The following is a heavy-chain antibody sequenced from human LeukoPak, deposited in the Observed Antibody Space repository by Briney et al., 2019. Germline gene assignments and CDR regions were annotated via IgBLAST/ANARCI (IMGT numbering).Heavy chain of an antibody. D-gene: IGHD3-22*01. J-gene: IGHJ4*02. V-gene: IGHV3-48*01. CDR1: GFTFSSYS. CDR2: ISSSSSTI. CDR3: ARAADYYDSSGYYLTTSHFDY. Sequence: GGSLRLSCAASGFTFSSYSMNWVRQAPGKGLEWVSYISSSSSTIYYADSVKGRFTISRDNAKNSLYLQMNSLRAEDTAVYYGARAADYYDSSGYYLTTSHFDYWGQGTLVTVSS.